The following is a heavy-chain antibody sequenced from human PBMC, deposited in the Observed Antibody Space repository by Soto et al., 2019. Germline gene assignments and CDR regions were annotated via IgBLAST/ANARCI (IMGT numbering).Heavy chain of an antibody. Sequence: FFVTKFAPNRVHQSRGKGLDWVGLISYDGKHEYYSDSVKGRFTISRDDSKNTVSLQMNSLRVEDTAVYYCAKDRIQIFQGGYYYGLDVWGQGTTVTVSS. CDR3: AKDRIQIFQGGYYYGLDV. D-gene: IGHD3-3*01. CDR1: FFVTKFA. V-gene: IGHV3-30*01. J-gene: IGHJ6*02. CDR2: ISYDGKHE.